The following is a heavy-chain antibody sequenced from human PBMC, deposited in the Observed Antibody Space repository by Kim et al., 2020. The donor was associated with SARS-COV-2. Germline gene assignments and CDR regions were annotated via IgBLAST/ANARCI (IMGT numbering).Heavy chain of an antibody. J-gene: IGHJ2*01. Sequence: GGSLRLSCAASGFTFSSYSMNWVRQAPGKGLEWVSYISSSSSTIYYADSVKGRFTISRDNAKNSLYLQMNSLRDEDTAVYYCARDEVVVAATSRWYFDLWVRGTLVTVSS. CDR3: ARDEVVVAATSRWYFDL. CDR1: GFTFSSYS. V-gene: IGHV3-48*02. D-gene: IGHD2-15*01. CDR2: ISSSSSTI.